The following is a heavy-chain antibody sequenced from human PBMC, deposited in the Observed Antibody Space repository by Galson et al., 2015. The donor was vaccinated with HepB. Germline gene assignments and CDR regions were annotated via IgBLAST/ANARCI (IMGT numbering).Heavy chain of an antibody. CDR2: INSDGSST. CDR1: GFTFSKYW. V-gene: IGHV3-74*01. J-gene: IGHJ6*04. CDR3: ASLLAYYYFGMDV. Sequence: SLRLSCAASGFTFSKYWMYWVRQAPGKGLVWVSRINSDGSSTTYADSVKGRFTVSGDNAKNTLYLQMNSLRVEDTAVYYCASLLAYYYFGMDVWGEGTTVTVSS.